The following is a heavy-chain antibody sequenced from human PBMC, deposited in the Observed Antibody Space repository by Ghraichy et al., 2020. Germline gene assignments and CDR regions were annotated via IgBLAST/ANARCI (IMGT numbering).Heavy chain of an antibody. D-gene: IGHD3-22*01. J-gene: IGHJ4*02. CDR1: GFTFSSYA. V-gene: IGHV3-23*01. CDR3: AKESEQYDNDRYFDY. Sequence: GESLNSSCAASGFTFSSYAMSWVRQAPGKGLEWVSAISGSGGSTYYADSVKGRFTISRDNSKNTLYLQMNSLRAEDTAVYYCAKESEQYDNDRYFDYWGQGTLVTVSS. CDR2: ISGSGGST.